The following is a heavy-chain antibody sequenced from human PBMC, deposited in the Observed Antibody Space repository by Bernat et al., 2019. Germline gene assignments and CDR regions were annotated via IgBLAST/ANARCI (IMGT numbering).Heavy chain of an antibody. CDR3: TTGVITFGGVIADAFDI. CDR2: IKSKTDGGTT. D-gene: IGHD3-16*02. Sequence: EVQLVESGGGLVKPGGSLRLSCAASGFTFSNAWMSWVRQAPGKGLEWVGRIKSKTDGGTTDYAAPVKGRFTISRDDSKNTPYLQMNSLKTEDTAVYYCTTGVITFGGVIADAFDIWGQGTMVTVSS. CDR1: GFTFSNAW. V-gene: IGHV3-15*01. J-gene: IGHJ3*02.